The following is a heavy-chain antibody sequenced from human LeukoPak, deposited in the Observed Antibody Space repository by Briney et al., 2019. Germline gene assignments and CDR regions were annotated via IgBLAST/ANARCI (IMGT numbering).Heavy chain of an antibody. Sequence: PGGSLRLSCVASGFTFSTYWTNWVRQAPGKGLERVGTISPDGSDKYYVDSVKGRFTISRDNAKTSLYLQINSLRADDTALYFCARGIVVVVGASDHFDYWGQGTLITVSS. J-gene: IGHJ4*02. CDR1: GFTFSTYW. CDR3: ARGIVVVVGASDHFDY. D-gene: IGHD2-15*01. V-gene: IGHV3-7*01. CDR2: ISPDGSDK.